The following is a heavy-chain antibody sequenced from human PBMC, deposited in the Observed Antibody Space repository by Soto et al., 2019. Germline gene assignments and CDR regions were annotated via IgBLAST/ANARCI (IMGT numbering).Heavy chain of an antibody. V-gene: IGHV3-30*03. CDR1: GFTFSSYG. CDR3: ATLPLLNAFDI. CDR2: ISYDGSNK. J-gene: IGHJ3*02. Sequence: AGGSLSLSCAASGFTFSSYGMHWVRQAPGKGLEWVAVISYDGSNKYYADSVKGRFTISRDNSKNTLYLQMNSLRAEDTAVYYCATLPLLNAFDIWGQGTMVTVSS.